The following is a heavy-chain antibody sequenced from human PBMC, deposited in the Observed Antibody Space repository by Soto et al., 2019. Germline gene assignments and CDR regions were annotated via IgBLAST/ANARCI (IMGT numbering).Heavy chain of an antibody. Sequence: QVQLQESGPGLVKPSQTLSLTCTVSGGSISSGGYYWSWIRQHPGKGLEWIGYSYYSGSTYYNPSLKSRVTISVDTSKNQFSLKLSSVTAADTAVYYCRAYYYGSGVIDYWGQGTLVTVSS. J-gene: IGHJ4*02. V-gene: IGHV4-31*03. CDR1: GGSISSGGYY. D-gene: IGHD3-10*01. CDR3: RAYYYGSGVIDY. CDR2: SYYSGST.